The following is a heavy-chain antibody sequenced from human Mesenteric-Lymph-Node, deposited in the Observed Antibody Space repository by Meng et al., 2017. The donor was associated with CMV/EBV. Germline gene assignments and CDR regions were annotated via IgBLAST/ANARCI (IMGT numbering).Heavy chain of an antibody. CDR1: GYTLTNYG. V-gene: IGHV1-18*01. CDR3: AKDRLGLSDSFDI. Sequence: ASVKVSCKASGYTLTNYGITWVRQAPGQGPEWMGWINTYNGNTNYAQKLQGRVTMTTDTPTNTAYMELRSLRSDDTAVYFCAKDRLGLSDSFDIWGQGTMVTVSS. J-gene: IGHJ3*02. CDR2: INTYNGNT. D-gene: IGHD6-19*01.